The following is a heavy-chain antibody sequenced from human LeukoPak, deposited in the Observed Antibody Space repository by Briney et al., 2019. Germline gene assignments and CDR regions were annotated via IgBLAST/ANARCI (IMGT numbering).Heavy chain of an antibody. D-gene: IGHD3-10*01. V-gene: IGHV3-23*01. CDR3: AKDWGYGSGTYYPH. CDR1: GFTFSSNS. J-gene: IGHJ4*02. Sequence: GGSLRLSCAAPGFTFSSNSMNWVRQAPGRGLEWVSVITNNGATTYYADSVKGRFTISRDNSKNMLYLQMNSLRAEDTAVYYCAKDWGYGSGTYYPHWGQGTLVTVSS. CDR2: ITNNGATT.